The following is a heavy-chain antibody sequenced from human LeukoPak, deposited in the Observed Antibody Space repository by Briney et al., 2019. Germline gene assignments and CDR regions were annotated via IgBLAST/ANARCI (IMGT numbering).Heavy chain of an antibody. CDR2: ISYDGSTK. V-gene: IGHV3-30*18. D-gene: IGHD3-3*01. Sequence: GGSLRLSCAASGFTFSSYGMHWVRQAPGKGLEWVAVISYDGSTKYYADSVKGRFTISSDNSKNTLYLQMNSLRAEYTAVYHCGKDQSILKYYDFWSGYGRAYYYGMDVWGQGTTVTVSS. CDR3: GKDQSILKYYDFWSGYGRAYYYGMDV. J-gene: IGHJ6*02. CDR1: GFTFSSYG.